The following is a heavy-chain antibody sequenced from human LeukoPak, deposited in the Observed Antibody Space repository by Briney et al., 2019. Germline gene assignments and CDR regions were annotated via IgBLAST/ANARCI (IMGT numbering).Heavy chain of an antibody. Sequence: ASVKVSCKASGYTFTSYDINWVRQATGQGLEWMGWMNPNSGNTGYAQKFQGRVTMTRNTSISTAYMELSSLRSEDTAVYYCARGRDYCSSTSCYTADWFDPWGQGALVTVSS. D-gene: IGHD2-2*02. CDR1: GYTFTSYD. CDR3: ARGRDYCSSTSCYTADWFDP. J-gene: IGHJ5*02. CDR2: MNPNSGNT. V-gene: IGHV1-8*01.